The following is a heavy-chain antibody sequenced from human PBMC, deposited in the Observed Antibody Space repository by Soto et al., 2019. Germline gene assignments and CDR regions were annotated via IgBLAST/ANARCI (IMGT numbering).Heavy chain of an antibody. CDR3: AREFPHYESSDSYSDY. Sequence: SQTLSLACAISGGSVSGNSAAWNWIRQSPSRGLEWLGRTYYRSNWYNVYAVSVKSRITVTPDTSKNQFSPHLNSVTPEDTADYYCAREFPHYESSDSYSDYWGQGALVTVSS. V-gene: IGHV6-1*01. J-gene: IGHJ4*02. CDR1: GGSVSGNSAA. D-gene: IGHD3-22*01. CDR2: TYYRSNWYN.